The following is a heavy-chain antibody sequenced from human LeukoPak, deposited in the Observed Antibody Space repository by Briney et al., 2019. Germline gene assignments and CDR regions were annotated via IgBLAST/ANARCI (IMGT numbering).Heavy chain of an antibody. J-gene: IGHJ4*02. D-gene: IGHD6-13*01. CDR3: ARAREEYSSSWFFY. Sequence: ASVKVSFEASGYTFTSYGISWVRQAPGQGLEWMGWISAYNGNTNYAQKLQGRVTMTTDTSTSTAYMELRSLRSDDTAVYYCARAREEYSSSWFFYWGQGTLVTVSS. CDR1: GYTFTSYG. CDR2: ISAYNGNT. V-gene: IGHV1-18*01.